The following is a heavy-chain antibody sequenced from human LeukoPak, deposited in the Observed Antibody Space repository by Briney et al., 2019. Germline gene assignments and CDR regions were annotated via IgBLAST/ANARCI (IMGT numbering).Heavy chain of an antibody. D-gene: IGHD6-13*01. CDR2: MYYTGTT. V-gene: IGHV4-31*03. CDR1: GGSINSGGNY. Sequence: NPSETLSLTCTVSGGSINSGGNYWTWIRQHPVRGLEWIGYMYYTGTTYYNPSLRSRLTISVDTSKNQFSLKLSSVTDADTAVYYCARHTEKQQLVSSFDQWGQGILVTVSS. J-gene: IGHJ4*02. CDR3: ARHTEKQQLVSSFDQ.